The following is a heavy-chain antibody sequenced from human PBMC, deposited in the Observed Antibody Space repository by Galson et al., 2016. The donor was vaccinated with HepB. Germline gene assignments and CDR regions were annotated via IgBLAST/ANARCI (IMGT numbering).Heavy chain of an antibody. CDR2: ISGDGVA. CDR1: EFTVSDNY. J-gene: IGHJ4*02. Sequence: SLRLSCAASEFTVSDNYMSWVRQAPGKGLEWVPLISGDGVASYADSVKGRFPISRDHSDNSLYLQMNRLRAEDTAVYYFSERRGNTNVDYWGQ. V-gene: IGHV3-53*01. CDR3: SERRGNTNVDY. D-gene: IGHD3-10*01.